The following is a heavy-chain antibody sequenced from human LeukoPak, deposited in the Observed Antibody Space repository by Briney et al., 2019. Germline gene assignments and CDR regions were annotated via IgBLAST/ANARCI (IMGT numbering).Heavy chain of an antibody. CDR3: AKVDDYQFFDP. Sequence: GGSLRLSCAASGFTFSSYGMHWVRQAPGKGLEWVAVISYDGSNKYYADSVKGRFTISRDNSKNTLYLHMNSLRTEDTAVYYCAKVDDYQFFDPWGQGTLVTVSS. CDR1: GFTFSSYG. J-gene: IGHJ5*02. D-gene: IGHD4/OR15-4a*01. CDR2: ISYDGSNK. V-gene: IGHV3-30*18.